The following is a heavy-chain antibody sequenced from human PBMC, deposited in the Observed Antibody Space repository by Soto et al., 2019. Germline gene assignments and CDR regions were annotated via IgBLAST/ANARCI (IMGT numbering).Heavy chain of an antibody. V-gene: IGHV3-30*18. J-gene: IGHJ3*02. Sequence: PGGSLRLSCAASGFTFSSYGMHWVRQAPGKGLEWVAVISYDGSNKYYADSVKGRFTISRDNSKNTLYLQMNSLRAEDTAVYYCAKDDPVKLAFDIRGQGTMVTVSS. CDR1: GFTFSSYG. D-gene: IGHD3-16*01. CDR2: ISYDGSNK. CDR3: AKDDPVKLAFDI.